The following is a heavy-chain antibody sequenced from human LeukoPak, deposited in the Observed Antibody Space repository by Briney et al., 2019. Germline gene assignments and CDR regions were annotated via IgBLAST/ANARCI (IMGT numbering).Heavy chain of an antibody. D-gene: IGHD2-15*01. J-gene: IGHJ4*02. CDR3: ARAYIVVVVAATGVHFDY. V-gene: IGHV6-1*01. CDR1: GDSVSSTSAT. CDR2: TYYRSKWYN. Sequence: SQTLSLTCAISGDSVSSTSATWNWIRQSPSRGLEWLGRTYYRSKWYNDYAVSVKSRITINPDTSKNQFSLQLNSVTPEDTAVYYCARAYIVVVVAATGVHFDYWGQGTLVTVSS.